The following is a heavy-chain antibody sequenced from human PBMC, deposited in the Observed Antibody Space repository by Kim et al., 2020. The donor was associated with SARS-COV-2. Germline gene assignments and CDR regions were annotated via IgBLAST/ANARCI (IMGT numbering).Heavy chain of an antibody. CDR3: ARDREDTAMGYYYYYGMDV. Sequence: SETLSLTCTVSGGSISSYYWSWIRQPPGKGLEWIGYIYYSGSTNYNPSLKSRVTISVDTSKNQFSLKLSSVTAADTAVYYCARDREDTAMGYYYYYGMDV. V-gene: IGHV4-59*01. CDR2: IYYSGST. D-gene: IGHD5-18*01. J-gene: IGHJ6*01. CDR1: GGSISSYY.